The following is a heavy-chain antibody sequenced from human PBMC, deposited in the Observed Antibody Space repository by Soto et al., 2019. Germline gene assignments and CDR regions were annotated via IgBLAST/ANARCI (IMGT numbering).Heavy chain of an antibody. V-gene: IGHV3-66*01. J-gene: IGHJ4*02. D-gene: IGHD2-15*01. CDR3: ARTCSGGTCSFDY. CDR2: IYSGGST. CDR1: GFTVSSNY. Sequence: GGSLRLSCAASGFTVSSNYMSWVRQAPGKGLEWVSVIYSGGSTYYADSVKGRFTISRDNSENTLYLQMNSLRAEDTAVYYGARTCSGGTCSFDYWGQGTLVTVSS.